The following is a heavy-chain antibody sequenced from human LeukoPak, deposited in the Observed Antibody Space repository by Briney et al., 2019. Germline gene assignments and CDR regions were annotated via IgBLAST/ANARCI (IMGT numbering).Heavy chain of an antibody. V-gene: IGHV3-53*01. CDR1: GFTVSSNY. CDR3: AKDPSSSWANYNWFDP. CDR2: IYSGGST. J-gene: IGHJ5*02. D-gene: IGHD6-13*01. Sequence: GGSLRLSCAASGFTVSSNYMSWVRQAPGKGLEWVSVIYSGGSTYYADSVKGRFTISRDNSKNTLYLQMNSLRAEDTAVYYCAKDPSSSWANYNWFDPWGQGTLVTVSS.